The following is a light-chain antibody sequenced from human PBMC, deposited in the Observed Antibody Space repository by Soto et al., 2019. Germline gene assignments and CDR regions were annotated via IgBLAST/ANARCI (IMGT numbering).Light chain of an antibody. Sequence: EIVMTQSPATLSVSPGERATLSCRASQSVSSNLTWYQQKPGQAPRLLIYGASTRATDIPARFSGSGSGTECTLTISSLQSEYFTFYYCQQDINWSRTFGQGTKVEIK. CDR1: QSVSSN. J-gene: IGKJ1*01. CDR3: QQDINWSRT. V-gene: IGKV3-15*01. CDR2: GAS.